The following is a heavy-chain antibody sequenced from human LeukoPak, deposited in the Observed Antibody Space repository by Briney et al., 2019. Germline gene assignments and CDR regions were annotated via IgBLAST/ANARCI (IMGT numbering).Heavy chain of an antibody. CDR1: GFTFSSYA. J-gene: IGHJ4*02. CDR3: AKYSGSYYYPPNWDS. CDR2: ISGSGTST. V-gene: IGHV3-23*01. D-gene: IGHD1-26*01. Sequence: GGSLRLSCAASGFTFSSYAISWVRQAPGKGLEWVSAISGSGTSTYYAESVRGRFTISRDSSKNTLYLQMNSLRAEDTAVYFCAKYSGSYYYPPNWDSWGQGTLVTVSS.